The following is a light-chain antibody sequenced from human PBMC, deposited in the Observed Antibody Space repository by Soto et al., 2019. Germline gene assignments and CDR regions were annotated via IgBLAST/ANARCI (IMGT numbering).Light chain of an antibody. CDR2: GAS. Sequence: DIQMTQSPSTLSVSPGDRITITCRASEDIDTSLAWFQQRPGKAPKVLIAGASGLMNGVPSTFSGSGSGTEFALTISSVQPDDFATYFCQHYDTFSWTCGQGTKVDIK. CDR1: EDIDTS. V-gene: IGKV1-5*01. CDR3: QHYDTFSWT. J-gene: IGKJ1*01.